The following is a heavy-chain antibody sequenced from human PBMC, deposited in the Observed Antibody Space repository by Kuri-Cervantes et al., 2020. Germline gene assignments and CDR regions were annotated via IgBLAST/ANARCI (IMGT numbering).Heavy chain of an antibody. J-gene: IGHJ4*02. D-gene: IGHD5-24*01. CDR2: ISWNSGSI. Sequence: SLKISCAASGFTFDDYAMHWVRQAPGKGLEWVSGISWNSGSIGYADSVKGRFTISRDNAKNSLYLQMNSLRAEDTALYYCAKFTDGFDYWGQGTLVTVSS. CDR3: AKFTDGFDY. CDR1: GFTFDDYA. V-gene: IGHV3-9*01.